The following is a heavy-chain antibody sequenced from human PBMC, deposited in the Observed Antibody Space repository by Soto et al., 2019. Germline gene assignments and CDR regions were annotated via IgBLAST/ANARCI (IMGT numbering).Heavy chain of an antibody. D-gene: IGHD6-13*01. CDR2: ISAYNGNT. J-gene: IGHJ4*02. V-gene: IGHV1-18*01. CDR3: ARESSSSCHDY. CDR1: GYTFTSYG. Sequence: QVQLVQSGAEVKKPGASVKVACKASGYTFTSYGISWVRQAPGQGLEWMGWISAYNGNTNYAQNLQGRVTMTTDTSTITAYMELRSLRSHDTAVYYCARESSSSCHDYWGQGTLVTVSS.